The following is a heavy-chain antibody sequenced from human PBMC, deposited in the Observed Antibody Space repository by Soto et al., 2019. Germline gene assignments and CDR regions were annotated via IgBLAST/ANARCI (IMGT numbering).Heavy chain of an antibody. V-gene: IGHV3-23*01. CDR2: ISGSGGST. CDR1: GFTFSSYA. D-gene: IGHD4-17*01. CDR3: ANSGWGDYAIYYYYYYGMDV. J-gene: IGHJ6*02. Sequence: GGSLRLSCAASGFTFSSYAMSWVRQAPGKGLEWVSAISGSGGSTYYADSVKGRFTISRDNSKNTLYLQMNSLRAEDTAVYYCANSGWGDYAIYYYYYYGMDVWGQGTTVTVSS.